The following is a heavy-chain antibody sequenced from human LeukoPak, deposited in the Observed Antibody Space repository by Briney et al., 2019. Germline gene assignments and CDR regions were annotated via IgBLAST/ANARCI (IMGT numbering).Heavy chain of an antibody. J-gene: IGHJ3*02. D-gene: IGHD3-16*01. CDR3: ARERGALLQAFDI. CDR1: GFTFSQYW. Sequence: PGGSLRLSCAASGFTFSQYWMSWVRQAPGRGLEWVATIKTGGSEKYYVDSVKGRFTISRDNARNSLYLHMSSLRVEDTAIYYCARERGALLQAFDIWGQGTVVIVSS. CDR2: IKTGGSEK. V-gene: IGHV3-7*01.